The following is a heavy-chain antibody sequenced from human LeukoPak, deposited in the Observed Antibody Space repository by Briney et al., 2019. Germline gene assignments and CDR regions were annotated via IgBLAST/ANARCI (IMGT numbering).Heavy chain of an antibody. CDR3: ARGHHCSGGSCYSRFDP. V-gene: IGHV1-8*01. J-gene: IGHJ5*02. CDR2: MNPNSGNT. CDR1: GYTFTSYD. Sequence: ASVKVSCKASGYTFTSYDINWVRQATGQGLEWMGWMNPNSGNTGYAQKFQGRVTMTRNTSISTAYMELSSLRSEDTAVYYCARGHHCSGGSCYSRFDPWGQGTLVTVSS. D-gene: IGHD2-15*01.